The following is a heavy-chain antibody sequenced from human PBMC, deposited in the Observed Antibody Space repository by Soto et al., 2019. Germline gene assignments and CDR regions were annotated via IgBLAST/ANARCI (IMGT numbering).Heavy chain of an antibody. CDR1: GDSLSSSSSYY. V-gene: IGHV4-39*01. Sequence: QPQLQESGPGLVKPSETLSLSCAVSGDSLSSSSSYYWGWIRQPPGKGLEWIANVYYSGSTYYNPSLKSRVTISLETSKNEVSLRLRSVTAADTAVYYCARIKIVGVLTYYMDVWGKGTPITVSS. D-gene: IGHD3-3*01. CDR2: VYYSGST. J-gene: IGHJ6*03. CDR3: ARIKIVGVLTYYMDV.